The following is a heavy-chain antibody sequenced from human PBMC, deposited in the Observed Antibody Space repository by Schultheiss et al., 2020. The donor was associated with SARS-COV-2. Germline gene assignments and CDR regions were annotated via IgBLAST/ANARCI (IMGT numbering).Heavy chain of an antibody. CDR2: INPNSGGT. Sequence: ASVKVSCKASGYTFTSYGISWVRQAPGQGLEWMGWINPNSGGTNYAQKFQGWVTMTRDTSISTAYMELSRLRSDDTAVYYCARGGRLQWLRIKSDHYFDYWGQGTLVTVSS. CDR3: ARGGRLQWLRIKSDHYFDY. V-gene: IGHV1-2*04. D-gene: IGHD5-12*01. CDR1: GYTFTSYG. J-gene: IGHJ4*02.